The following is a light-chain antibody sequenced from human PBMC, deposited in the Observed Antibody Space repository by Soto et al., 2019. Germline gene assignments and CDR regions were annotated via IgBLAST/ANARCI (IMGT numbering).Light chain of an antibody. V-gene: IGKV1-5*03. Sequence: DIQMTQSPSTLSGSVGDRVTITCRASQTISSWLAWYQQKPGKAPKLLIYKASTLKSGVPSRFSGSGSGTEFTLTISSLHPDDFATYYCQHYNSYSATFGKGTKVELK. CDR2: KAS. CDR1: QTISSW. J-gene: IGKJ1*01. CDR3: QHYNSYSAT.